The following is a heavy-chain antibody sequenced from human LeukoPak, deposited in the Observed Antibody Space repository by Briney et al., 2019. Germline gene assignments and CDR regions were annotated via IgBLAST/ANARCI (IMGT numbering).Heavy chain of an antibody. CDR3: ARGDYYDSSGYSIDY. D-gene: IGHD3-22*01. V-gene: IGHV4-34*01. Sequence: PSEALSLTCAVYGGSFSGYYWSWLRQPPGKGLEWLGEINHSGSTNYNPSLKSRVTISVDTSKNQFSLKLSSVTAADTAVYYCARGDYYDSSGYSIDYWGQGTLVTVSS. J-gene: IGHJ4*02. CDR2: INHSGST. CDR1: GGSFSGYY.